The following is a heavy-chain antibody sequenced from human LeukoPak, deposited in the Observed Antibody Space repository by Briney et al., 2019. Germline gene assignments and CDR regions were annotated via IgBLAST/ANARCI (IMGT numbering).Heavy chain of an antibody. J-gene: IGHJ4*02. V-gene: IGHV3-7*01. Sequence: PGGSLRLSYAASGFSFSAYWMTWVRQAPGTGLEWVANINPAGSETYYVDPVKGRFSISRDNAKNLVYLQMNNLRAEDTAVYHCARFGYVAAVDVWGQGTPVTVSS. CDR1: GFSFSAYW. D-gene: IGHD2-15*01. CDR2: INPAGSET. CDR3: ARFGYVAAVDV.